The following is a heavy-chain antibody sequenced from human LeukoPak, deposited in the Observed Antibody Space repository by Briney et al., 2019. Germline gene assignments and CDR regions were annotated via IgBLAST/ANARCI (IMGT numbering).Heavy chain of an antibody. Sequence: PSETLSLTCAVYGGSFSGYYWSWIRQPPGKGLEWIGEINHSGSTNYNPSLKSRVTISVDTSKNQFSLKLSSVTAADTAVCYCARAVSCSGGSCYYFDYWGQGTLVTVSS. CDR2: INHSGST. V-gene: IGHV4-34*01. D-gene: IGHD2-15*01. CDR1: GGSFSGYY. J-gene: IGHJ4*02. CDR3: ARAVSCSGGSCYYFDY.